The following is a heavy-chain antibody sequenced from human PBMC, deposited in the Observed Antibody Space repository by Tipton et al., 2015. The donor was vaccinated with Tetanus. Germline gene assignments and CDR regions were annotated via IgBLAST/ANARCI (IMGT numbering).Heavy chain of an antibody. V-gene: IGHV4-59*01. Sequence: TLSLTCTVSGASISTYSWTWIRQSPGKGLEWIAYLYFSGNTNYNPSLKTRATMPPDTSKNQVSLRLNSVTAADTAVYYCARAGEGGYDATMGFYYYYMDVWGKGTTVTVSS. CDR3: ARAGEGGYDATMGFYYYYMDV. CDR2: LYFSGNT. J-gene: IGHJ6*03. CDR1: GASISTYS. D-gene: IGHD5-12*01.